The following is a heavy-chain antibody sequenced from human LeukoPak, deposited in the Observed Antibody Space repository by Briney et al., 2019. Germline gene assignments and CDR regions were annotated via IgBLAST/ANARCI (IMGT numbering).Heavy chain of an antibody. CDR1: GFTFSSYW. J-gene: IGHJ3*02. CDR3: AREAGSGLHEAFDI. CDR2: INSDGSST. Sequence: GGSLRLSCAASGFTFSSYWMHWVRQAPGKGLVWVSRINSDGSSTSYADSVKGRFTISRDNAKNTLYLQMNSLRAEDTAVYYCAREAGSGLHEAFDIWGQGTMVTVSS. V-gene: IGHV3-74*01. D-gene: IGHD3-10*01.